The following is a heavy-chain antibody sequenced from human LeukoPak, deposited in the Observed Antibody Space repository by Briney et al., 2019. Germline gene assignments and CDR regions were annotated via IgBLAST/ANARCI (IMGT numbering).Heavy chain of an antibody. Sequence: GASVNVSCKASGYTFTSYYMHWVRQAPGQGLEWMGIINPSGGSTSYAQKFQGRVTMTRDTSTSTVYMELSSLRSEDTAVYYCARVGITMVRGVIVDWFDPWGQGTLVTVSS. D-gene: IGHD3-10*01. CDR3: ARVGITMVRGVIVDWFDP. CDR2: INPSGGST. V-gene: IGHV1-46*01. J-gene: IGHJ5*02. CDR1: GYTFTSYY.